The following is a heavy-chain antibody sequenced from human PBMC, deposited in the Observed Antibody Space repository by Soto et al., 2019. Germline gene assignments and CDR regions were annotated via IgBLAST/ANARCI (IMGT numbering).Heavy chain of an antibody. CDR3: ARVADYYDSSGYYFDTTGFDY. D-gene: IGHD3-22*01. J-gene: IGHJ4*02. V-gene: IGHV4-59*01. Sequence: SETLSLTCTVSGGSISSYYWSWIRQPPGKGLEWIGYIYYSGSTNYNPSLKSRVTISVDTSKNQFSLKLSSVTAADTAVYYCARVADYYDSSGYYFDTTGFDYWGQGTLVTVSS. CDR1: GGSISSYY. CDR2: IYYSGST.